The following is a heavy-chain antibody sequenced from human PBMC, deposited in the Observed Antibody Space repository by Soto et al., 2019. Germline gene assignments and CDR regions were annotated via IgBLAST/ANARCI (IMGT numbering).Heavy chain of an antibody. CDR2: ISSTTNYI. CDR1: GFTFTRYS. Sequence: DVQLVESGGGLVKPGGSLRLSCAASGFTFTRYSMNWVRQAPGKGLEWVSSISSTTNYIYYGDSMKGRFTISRDNAKNSLYLEMISLRAEVTAVYYSARESEDLTSNFDYWGQGTLVTVSS. V-gene: IGHV3-21*06. CDR3: ARESEDLTSNFDY. J-gene: IGHJ4*02.